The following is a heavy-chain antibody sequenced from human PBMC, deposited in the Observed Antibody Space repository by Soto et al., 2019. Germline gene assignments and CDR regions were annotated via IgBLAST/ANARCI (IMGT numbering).Heavy chain of an antibody. CDR1: GFTVSTNY. Sequence: EVQLVESGGGLVQPGGSLRLSCAASGFTVSTNYMSWVRQAPGKGLEWVSVIYTGGSTYYADSVKGRFTISRDISKNTLYLQMNSLRVEDTAVYCCARAITVAGTFDYWGQGTLVTVSS. CDR3: ARAITVAGTFDY. V-gene: IGHV3-66*01. CDR2: IYTGGST. J-gene: IGHJ4*02. D-gene: IGHD6-19*01.